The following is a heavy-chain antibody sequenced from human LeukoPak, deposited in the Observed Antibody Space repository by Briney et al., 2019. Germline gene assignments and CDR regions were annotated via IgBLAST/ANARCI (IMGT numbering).Heavy chain of an antibody. CDR3: ATDYGGGYFDY. CDR2: IKYDGSEK. V-gene: IGHV3-7*01. Sequence: ETLSLTCAVYGGSFSGYYWSWVRQAPGKGLEWVANIKYDGSEKYYVDSVKGRFTISRDNAKNSLYLQMDSLGAEDTAVYYCATDYGGGYFDYWGQGTLVTVSS. D-gene: IGHD4-23*01. CDR1: GGSFSGYY. J-gene: IGHJ4*02.